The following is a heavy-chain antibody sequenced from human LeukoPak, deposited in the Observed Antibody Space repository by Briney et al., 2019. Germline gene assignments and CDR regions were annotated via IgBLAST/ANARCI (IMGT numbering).Heavy chain of an antibody. J-gene: IGHJ4*01. V-gene: IGHV1-2*02. CDR1: GYTFTGYY. CDR3: ARARSGSYYNDY. CDR2: INPNSGGT. D-gene: IGHD3-10*01. Sequence: ASVKVSCKASGYTFTGYYMHWVRQAPGQGLEWMGWINPNSGGTNYAQKFQGRVTMTRDTPISTAYMELSRLRSDDTAVYYCARARSGSYYNDYWGQGTLVTVSS.